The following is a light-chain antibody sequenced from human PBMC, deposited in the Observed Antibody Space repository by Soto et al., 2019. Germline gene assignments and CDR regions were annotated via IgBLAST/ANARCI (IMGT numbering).Light chain of an antibody. V-gene: IGKV3-20*01. CDR2: GAS. J-gene: IGKJ1*01. Sequence: EIVLTQSPGTLSLSPGDRATLSCRASQSVSSSYLAWYQQKPGQAPRLLIYGASSMATGIPDRFSGSGSGTDFTLTISRLQPEDFAVYYCQKYGSSPWTFGQGTKVEIK. CDR3: QKYGSSPWT. CDR1: QSVSSSY.